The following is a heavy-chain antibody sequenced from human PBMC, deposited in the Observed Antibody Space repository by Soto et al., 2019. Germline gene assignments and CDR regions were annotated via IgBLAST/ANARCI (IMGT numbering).Heavy chain of an antibody. V-gene: IGHV3-23*01. CDR1: GFTFSSYP. CDR3: AKSEQHNYYCYGMDL. CDR2: ISASGGGT. J-gene: IGHJ6*02. Sequence: EVQLLESGGGLVQPGGSLRLSCAASGFTFSSYPMSWVRQAPGKGLEWVSSISASGGGTYDADSVKGRFTISRDNSKNTLYLQMNSLSAEDTALYYGAKSEQHNYYCYGMDLWGQGTTVTVSS.